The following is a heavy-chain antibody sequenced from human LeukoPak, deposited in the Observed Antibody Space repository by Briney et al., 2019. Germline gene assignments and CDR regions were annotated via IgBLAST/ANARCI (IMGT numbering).Heavy chain of an antibody. CDR3: ARGVAY. J-gene: IGHJ4*02. Sequence: SETLSLTCTVSGYSIRDGYFWGWIRQPPGKGLEWIGNIFHSGSTYYNPSLESRVTMLLDTSKNQFSLDLRSVTAADTAVYYCARGVAYWGQGILVTVSS. CDR2: IFHSGST. V-gene: IGHV4-38-2*02. CDR1: GYSIRDGYF.